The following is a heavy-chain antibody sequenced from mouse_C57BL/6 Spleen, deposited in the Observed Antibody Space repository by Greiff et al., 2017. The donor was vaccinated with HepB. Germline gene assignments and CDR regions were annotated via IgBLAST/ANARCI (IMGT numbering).Heavy chain of an antibody. CDR2: FHPYNDDT. V-gene: IGHV1-47*01. Sequence: QVQLQQSGAELVKPGASVKMSCKASGYTFTTYPIEWMKQNHGKSLEWIGNFHPYNDDTKYNEKFKGKATLTVENSSSTAYLELRRLTSDDSAVYYCTRGSNYGFYFDDWGQGTTLTVSS. D-gene: IGHD2-5*01. CDR3: TRGSNYGFYFDD. J-gene: IGHJ2*01. CDR1: GYTFTTYP.